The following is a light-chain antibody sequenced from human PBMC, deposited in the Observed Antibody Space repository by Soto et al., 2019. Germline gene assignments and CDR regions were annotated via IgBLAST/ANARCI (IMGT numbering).Light chain of an antibody. CDR3: QSYDSSLSSYV. CDR1: GSNIGTGYD. Sequence: QSVLTQPPSVSGAPGQRVTISCTGSGSNIGTGYDVHWYQQLPGTAPKLLIYSNANRPSGVPDRFSGSKSGTSASLAITGLQAEDEADYYCQSYDSSLSSYVFGTGTKFTVL. J-gene: IGLJ1*01. CDR2: SNA. V-gene: IGLV1-40*01.